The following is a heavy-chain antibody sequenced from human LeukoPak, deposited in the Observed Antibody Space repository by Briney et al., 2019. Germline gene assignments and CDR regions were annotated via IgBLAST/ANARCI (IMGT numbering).Heavy chain of an antibody. CDR2: IIPIFGTA. CDR3: AREDPTATPGDY. CDR1: GGTFSSYA. D-gene: IGHD2-15*01. Sequence: SVKVSCKASGGTFSSYAISWVRQAPGQGLEWMGGIIPIFGTANYAQKLQGRVTMTTDTSTSTAYMELRSLRSDDTAVYYCAREDPTATPGDYWGQGTLVTVSS. V-gene: IGHV1-69*05. J-gene: IGHJ4*02.